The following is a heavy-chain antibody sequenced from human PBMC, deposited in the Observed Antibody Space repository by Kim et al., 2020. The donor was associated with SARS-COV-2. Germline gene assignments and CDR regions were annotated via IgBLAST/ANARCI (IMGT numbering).Heavy chain of an antibody. Sequence: SETLSLTCTVSGGSISSGGYYWSWIRQHPGKGLEWIGYIYYSGSTYYNPSLKSRVTISVDTSKNQFSLKLSSVTAADTAVYYCARGIIRYFDWRIHSVLPQGDAFDIWGQGTMVTVSS. D-gene: IGHD3-9*01. CDR1: GGSISSGGYY. CDR2: IYYSGST. V-gene: IGHV4-31*03. CDR3: ARGIIRYFDWRIHSVLPQGDAFDI. J-gene: IGHJ3*02.